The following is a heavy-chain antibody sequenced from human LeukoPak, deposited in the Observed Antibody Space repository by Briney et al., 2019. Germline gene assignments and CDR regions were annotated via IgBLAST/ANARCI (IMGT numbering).Heavy chain of an antibody. Sequence: GGSLRLSRAASGFTFSSYWMHWVRQAPGKGLVWVSRFNSDGSSTSYADSVKGRFTISRDNAKNTLYLQMNSLRAEDTAVYYCARDHGDYAFDYWGQGTLVTVSS. CDR3: ARDHGDYAFDY. J-gene: IGHJ4*02. CDR1: GFTFSSYW. V-gene: IGHV3-74*01. CDR2: FNSDGSST. D-gene: IGHD4-17*01.